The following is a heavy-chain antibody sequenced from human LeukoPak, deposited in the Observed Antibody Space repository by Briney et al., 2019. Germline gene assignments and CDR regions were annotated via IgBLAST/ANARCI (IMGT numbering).Heavy chain of an antibody. CDR1: GYTFTSYV. CDR3: ARERRGYYDSTAYYPPFDY. D-gene: IGHD3-22*01. V-gene: IGHV7-4-1*02. J-gene: IGHJ4*02. Sequence: ASVKVSCKTSGYTFTSYVMNWVRQVPGQGLEWMGWINTNTGNPTYAQGVTGRFVFSFDTSVSTAYLQISSLKAEDTAVYYCARERRGYYDSTAYYPPFDYWGQGTLVTVSS. CDR2: INTNTGNP.